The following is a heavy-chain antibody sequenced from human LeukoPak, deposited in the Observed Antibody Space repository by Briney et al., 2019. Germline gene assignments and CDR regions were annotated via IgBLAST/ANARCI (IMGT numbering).Heavy chain of an antibody. CDR1: GGTFSSYA. CDR3: AREDGNTIFDY. Sequence: SVKVSCKASGGTFSSYAISWVRQVPGQGLEWMGGIIPIFGTANYAQKFQDRVTIIADESTSTAYMELSRLRSDDTAVYYCAREDGNTIFDYWGQGALVTVSS. V-gene: IGHV1-69*01. CDR2: IIPIFGTA. J-gene: IGHJ4*02. D-gene: IGHD3-3*01.